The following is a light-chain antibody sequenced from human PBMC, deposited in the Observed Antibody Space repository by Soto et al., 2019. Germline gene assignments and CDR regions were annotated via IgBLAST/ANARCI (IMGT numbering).Light chain of an antibody. CDR3: QQYGSSPWT. CDR1: QSVSSSY. Sequence: EIVLTQSPGTLSLSPGERATLSCRASQSVSSSYLAWYQQKPGQAPRPLIYGASSRAIGIPDRFSGSGSGTDFTLTISRLEPEDFAVYYCQQYGSSPWTFGRGTKVEIK. CDR2: GAS. V-gene: IGKV3-20*01. J-gene: IGKJ1*01.